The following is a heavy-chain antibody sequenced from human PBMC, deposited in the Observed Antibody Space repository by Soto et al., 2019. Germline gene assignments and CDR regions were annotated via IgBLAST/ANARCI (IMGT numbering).Heavy chain of an antibody. CDR3: ASSSRSVGFLEWRLFDY. V-gene: IGHV4-31*03. Sequence: SETLSLTCTVSGGSISSGGDYWSWIRQHPGKGLEWIGYIYYSGSTYYNPSLKSRVTISVDTSKNQFSLKLSSVTAADTAVYYCASSSRSVGFLEWRLFDYWGQGTLVTVSS. CDR2: IYYSGST. D-gene: IGHD3-3*02. CDR1: GGSISSGGDY. J-gene: IGHJ4*02.